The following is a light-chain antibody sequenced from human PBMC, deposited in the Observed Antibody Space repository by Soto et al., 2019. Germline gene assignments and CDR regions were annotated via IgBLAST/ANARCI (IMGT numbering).Light chain of an antibody. J-gene: IGKJ1*01. CDR1: QSVGTW. CDR3: QLYNSNTWS. CDR2: GAS. V-gene: IGKV1-5*01. Sequence: DIQMTQSPSTLSASVGGRVTITCRASQSVGTWVAWYQQKPGKAPKLLIYGASNLESGVPTRFSGSGSGTEFTLTVTTLQPDDFETYFCQLYNSNTWSFGPGTKVDI.